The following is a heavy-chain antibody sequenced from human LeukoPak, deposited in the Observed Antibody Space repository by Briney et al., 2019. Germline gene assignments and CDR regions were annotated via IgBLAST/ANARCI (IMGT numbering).Heavy chain of an antibody. CDR2: IYYSGST. CDR1: GGSISSGDYY. CDR3: ARDETYYYDSSGYSN. D-gene: IGHD3-22*01. J-gene: IGHJ4*02. Sequence: SETLSLPCTVSGGSISSGDYYWSWIRQPPGKGLEWIGYIYYSGSTYYNPSLKSRVTFSVDTSKNQFSLELTSVTAADTAVYYCARDETYYYDSSGYSNWGQGTLVTVSS. V-gene: IGHV4-30-4*01.